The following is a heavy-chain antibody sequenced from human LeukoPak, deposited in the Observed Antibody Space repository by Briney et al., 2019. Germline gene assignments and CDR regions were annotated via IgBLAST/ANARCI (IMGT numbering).Heavy chain of an antibody. D-gene: IGHD1-1*01. CDR3: ARLFVEGNYYYGMDV. Sequence: AGGSLRLSCAASGFTVNSNYMSWVRQAPGKGLEWVSVIYSGGSTYYADSVKGRFTISRDNSKNTLYLQMNSLRAEDTAVYYCARLFVEGNYYYGMDVWGQGTTVTVSS. CDR2: IYSGGST. V-gene: IGHV3-66*01. CDR1: GFTVNSNY. J-gene: IGHJ6*02.